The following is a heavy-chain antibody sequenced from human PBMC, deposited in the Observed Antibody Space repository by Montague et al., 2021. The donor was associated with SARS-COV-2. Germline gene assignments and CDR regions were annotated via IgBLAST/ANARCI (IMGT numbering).Heavy chain of an antibody. D-gene: IGHD3-10*01. CDR1: GFTFSSYE. CDR3: TRGKESYGSGTLDY. V-gene: IGHV3-48*03. J-gene: IGHJ4*02. Sequence: SLRLSCAASGFTFSSYEMNWVRQAPGKGLEWVSYISSNGSTLYHADSVRGRFTISRDNARDSVYLQMNSLRAEDTAVYYCTRGKESYGSGTLDYWGQGTLVTVSS. CDR2: ISSNGSTL.